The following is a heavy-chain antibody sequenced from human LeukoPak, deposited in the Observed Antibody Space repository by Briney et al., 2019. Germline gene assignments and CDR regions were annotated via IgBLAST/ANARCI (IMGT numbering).Heavy chain of an antibody. CDR1: GGTFSSYA. J-gene: IGHJ4*02. Sequence: ASVKVSCKASGGTFSSYAISWVRQAPGQGLEWMGGIIPIFGTANYAQKFQGRATITADESTSTAYMELSSLRSEDTAVYYCARSSGHLYYFDYWGQGTLVTVSS. D-gene: IGHD3-3*02. CDR3: ARSSGHLYYFDY. V-gene: IGHV1-69*01. CDR2: IIPIFGTA.